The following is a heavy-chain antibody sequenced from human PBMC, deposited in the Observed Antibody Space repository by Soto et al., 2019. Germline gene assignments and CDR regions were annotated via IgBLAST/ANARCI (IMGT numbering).Heavy chain of an antibody. CDR2: ISTYNGNT. J-gene: IGHJ3*02. CDR1: GYTFTSYG. Sequence: ASVKVSCKASGYTFTSYGISWVRQAPGQGLEWMGWISTYNGNTNYAQKLQGKVKKTTDTSTSTAYMELRSLRSDDTAVYYCARDLDAFDIWGQGTMVTVSS. V-gene: IGHV1-18*01. CDR3: ARDLDAFDI.